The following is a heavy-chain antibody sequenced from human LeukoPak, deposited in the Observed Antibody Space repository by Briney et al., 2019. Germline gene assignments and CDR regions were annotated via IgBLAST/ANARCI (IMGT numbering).Heavy chain of an antibody. V-gene: IGHV4-31*03. CDR3: ARLYGDYEGHWYFDL. CDR1: GGSISSGGYY. J-gene: IGHJ2*01. D-gene: IGHD4-17*01. CDR2: IYYSGST. Sequence: SQTLSLTCTVSGGSISSGGYYWSWIRQHPGKGLEWIGYIYYSGSTNYNPSLKGRVTISVDTSKNQFSLKLSSVTAADTAVYYCARLYGDYEGHWYFDLWGRGTLVTVSS.